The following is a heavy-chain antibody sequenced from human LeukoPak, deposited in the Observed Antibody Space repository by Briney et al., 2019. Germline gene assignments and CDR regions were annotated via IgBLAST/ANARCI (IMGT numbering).Heavy chain of an antibody. CDR3: ARDIAGMDV. D-gene: IGHD6-13*01. J-gene: IGHJ6*02. CDR1: GGSISSYY. Sequence: SETLSLTCTVSGGSISSYYWSWIRQPPGKGLEWIGYIYYSGSPNYNPSLKSRVTISVDTPKNQFSLKLSSVTAADTAVYCCARDIAGMDVWGQGTTVTVSS. CDR2: IYYSGSP. V-gene: IGHV4-59*01.